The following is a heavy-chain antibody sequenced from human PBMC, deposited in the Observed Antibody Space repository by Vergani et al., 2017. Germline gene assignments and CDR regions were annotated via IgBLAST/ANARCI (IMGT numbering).Heavy chain of an antibody. CDR3: ARAPRVPAAIGDYYYYMDV. J-gene: IGHJ6*03. CDR1: GGSFSGYY. Sequence: QVQLQQWGAGLLKPSETLSLTCAVYGGSFSGYYWSWIRQPPGKGLEWIGEINHSGSTNYNPSLKSRVPISVDTSKNQFSLKLSSVTAADTAVYYCARAPRVPAAIGDYYYYMDVWGKGTTVTVSS. CDR2: INHSGST. D-gene: IGHD2-2*02. V-gene: IGHV4-34*01.